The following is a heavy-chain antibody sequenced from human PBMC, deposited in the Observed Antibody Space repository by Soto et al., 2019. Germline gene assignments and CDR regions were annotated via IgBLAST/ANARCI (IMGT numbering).Heavy chain of an antibody. V-gene: IGHV4-34*01. Sequence: NPSETRSLTCGVYGGSFSGYQWNWIRQSPGQGLEWIGEINHSGTTKYNPSLESRINLSVDTSKKQFSLKMFSVTAADTAIYYCARGWRFDPWGQGTQVTVSS. D-gene: IGHD1-1*01. J-gene: IGHJ5*02. CDR2: INHSGTT. CDR1: GGSFSGYQ. CDR3: ARGWRFDP.